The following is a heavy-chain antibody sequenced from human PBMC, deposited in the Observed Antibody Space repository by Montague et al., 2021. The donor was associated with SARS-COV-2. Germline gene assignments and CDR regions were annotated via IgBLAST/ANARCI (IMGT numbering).Heavy chain of an antibody. V-gene: IGHV3-7*01. CDR1: GFTFSSYW. CDR2: IKQDGSEK. Sequence: SLRLSCAASGFTFSSYWMSWVRQAPGKGLEWVANIKQDGSEKYYVDSVKGRFTISRDNAKNSLYLQMNSLRAEDTAVYYRARDGSGSYSNYYYYGMDVWGQGTTVTVSS. CDR3: ARDGSGSYSNYYYYGMDV. J-gene: IGHJ6*02. D-gene: IGHD3-10*01.